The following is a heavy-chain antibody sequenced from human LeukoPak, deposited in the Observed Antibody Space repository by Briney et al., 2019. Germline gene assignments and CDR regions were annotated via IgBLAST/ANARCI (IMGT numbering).Heavy chain of an antibody. J-gene: IGHJ4*02. D-gene: IGHD6-13*01. V-gene: IGHV4-39*01. CDR3: ARHQHQQPHDY. Sequence: PGGSLRLSCAASGFTFSNYDMGWVRQAPGKGLEWIGDISYSGSTYYNPSLRSRVTMSVDTSKDQFSLKLTSVTVADTAVYYCARHQHQQPHDYWGQGTLVTVSS. CDR1: GFTFSNYD. CDR2: ISYSGST.